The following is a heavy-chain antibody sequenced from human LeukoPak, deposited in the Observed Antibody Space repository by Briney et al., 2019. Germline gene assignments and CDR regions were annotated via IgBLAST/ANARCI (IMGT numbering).Heavy chain of an antibody. CDR2: IYYSGST. J-gene: IGHJ4*02. V-gene: IGHV4-39*07. Sequence: PSETLSLTCTVSGGSISSSNYYWGWIRQPPGKGLEWIGSIYYSGSTYYNPSLKSRVTISVDTSKNQFSLKLSSVTAADTAVYYCASSRDGYNSLDYWGQGTLVTVSS. D-gene: IGHD5-24*01. CDR3: ASSRDGYNSLDY. CDR1: GGSISSSNYY.